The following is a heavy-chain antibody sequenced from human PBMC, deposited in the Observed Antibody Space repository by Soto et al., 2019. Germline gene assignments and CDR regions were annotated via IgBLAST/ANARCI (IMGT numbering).Heavy chain of an antibody. J-gene: IGHJ6*02. D-gene: IGHD4-17*01. CDR2: ISFDGTKK. V-gene: IGHV3-30-3*01. Sequence: QAQLVESGGGVVQPGRSLRLSCAASGFTFNIYALHWIRQAPGKSLEWVAVISFDGTKKYYSDSVKGRFTISRDNLKNTLYLKMNNLRVEDAALYFCAREDDYGYRYINYGLDVWGQGTTVTVSS. CDR1: GFTFNIYA. CDR3: AREDDYGYRYINYGLDV.